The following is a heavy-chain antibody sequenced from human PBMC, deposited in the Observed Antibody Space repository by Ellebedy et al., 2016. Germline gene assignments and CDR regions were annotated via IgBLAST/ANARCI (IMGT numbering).Heavy chain of an antibody. CDR2: ISGSSNYI. D-gene: IGHD3-9*01. J-gene: IGHJ4*02. CDR3: ARASQNYDVLTGGFYYFDA. Sequence: GGSLRLXXAASAFNFNIYNMNWVRQAPGKGLEWVCSISGSSNYIYYADSVKGRFTISRDNAENSLYLQMDGLRADDTATYYCARASQNYDVLTGGFYYFDAWGQGTLVTVSS. CDR1: AFNFNIYN. V-gene: IGHV3-21*01.